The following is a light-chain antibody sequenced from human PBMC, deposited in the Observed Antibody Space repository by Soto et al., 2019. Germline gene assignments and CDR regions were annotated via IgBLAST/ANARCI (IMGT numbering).Light chain of an antibody. CDR3: QQYYTYSYT. J-gene: IGKJ2*01. V-gene: IGKV1-8*01. CDR2: AAS. Sequence: AIRMTQSPSSFSASIGDRVTITCRASQGISSYLAWYQQKPGKAPKLLIYAASTLQSGVPSRFSGSGSGTDFTLTISCLQSEDFATYYCQQYYTYSYTFGQGTNLEIK. CDR1: QGISSY.